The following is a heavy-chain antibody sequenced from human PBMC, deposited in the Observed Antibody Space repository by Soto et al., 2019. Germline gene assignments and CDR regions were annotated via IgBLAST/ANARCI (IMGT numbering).Heavy chain of an antibody. CDR2: IKQDESEE. Sequence: GSLRLSCAASGFTFSTYWMSWVRQAPGRGLEWVANIKQDESEEYYVDSVKGRFTISRDNAKNSLYLQMNSLRAEDTAVYYCARDYCGGDCQLDYWGQGTLVTVSS. V-gene: IGHV3-7*01. D-gene: IGHD2-21*02. CDR1: GFTFSTYW. J-gene: IGHJ4*02. CDR3: ARDYCGGDCQLDY.